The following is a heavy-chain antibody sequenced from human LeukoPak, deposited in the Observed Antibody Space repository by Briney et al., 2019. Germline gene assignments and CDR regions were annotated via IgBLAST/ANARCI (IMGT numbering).Heavy chain of an antibody. V-gene: IGHV4-4*09. CDR2: VYTSGST. Sequence: SETLSLTCTVSGGSISGGYWSWIRQPPGRGLEWIGYVYTSGSTNYNPSLTSRVTIPVDTSKSQFALKLSSVTAADTAVYYCAKSYFDYSTYYSYYFNLWGQGALVTVSS. CDR1: GGSISGGY. CDR3: AKSYFDYSTYYSYYFNL. D-gene: IGHD4-11*01. J-gene: IGHJ4*02.